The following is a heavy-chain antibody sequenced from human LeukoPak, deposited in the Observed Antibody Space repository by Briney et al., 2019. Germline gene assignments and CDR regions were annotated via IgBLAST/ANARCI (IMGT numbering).Heavy chain of an antibody. J-gene: IGHJ4*02. CDR1: GGSISSGGSS. CDR2: IYHSGST. Sequence: SQTLSLTCAVSGGSISSGGSSWSWIRQPPGKGLEWIGYIYHSGSTYYNPSLKSRVTISVEKSKNQFSLKLSSVTAADTAVYYCARLQYYHDSSGYWYYFDYWGQGTLVTVSS. D-gene: IGHD3-22*01. CDR3: ARLQYYHDSSGYWYYFDY. V-gene: IGHV4-30-2*01.